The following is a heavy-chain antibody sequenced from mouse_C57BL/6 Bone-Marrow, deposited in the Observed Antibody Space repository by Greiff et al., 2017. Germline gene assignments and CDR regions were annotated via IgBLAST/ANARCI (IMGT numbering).Heavy chain of an antibody. CDR1: GYTFTSYW. V-gene: IGHV1-69*01. J-gene: IGHJ3*01. CDR3: ARERRPSRALFAY. CDR2: IDPSDSYT. Sequence: QVQLQQPGAELVMPGASVKLSCKASGYTFTSYWMHWVKQRPGQGLEWIGEIDPSDSYTNYNQKFKGKSTLTVDKSSSTAYMQLSSLTSEDSAVYYCARERRPSRALFAYWGQGTLVTVSA.